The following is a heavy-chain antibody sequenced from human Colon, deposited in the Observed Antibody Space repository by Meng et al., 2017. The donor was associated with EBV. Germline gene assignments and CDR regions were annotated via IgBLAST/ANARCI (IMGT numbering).Heavy chain of an antibody. Sequence: QLRVMGAGVSLVKSGGSLTFCCESSGFTFSSYCMSWIRQAPWKGLEWVSYISSSGSTIYYADSVKGRFTISRYNAKNSLYLQMNSLRAEDTAVYYCARAYYGSGNYIKGFDPWGQGTLVTVSS. CDR3: ARAYYGSGNYIKGFDP. V-gene: IGHV3-11*01. CDR2: ISSSGSTI. CDR1: GFTFSSYC. D-gene: IGHD3-10*01. J-gene: IGHJ5*02.